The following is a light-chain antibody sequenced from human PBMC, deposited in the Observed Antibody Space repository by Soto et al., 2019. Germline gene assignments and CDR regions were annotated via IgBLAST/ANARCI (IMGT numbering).Light chain of an antibody. Sequence: EIVLTQSPATVSLSPMEIATLSFMASQTVRNNYLAWYQQKPGQAPRLLIYGASTRATDIPARFSGSGSGTEFTLTISSLQSEDFAIYYCQQYKSWPITFGQGTRLEIK. CDR1: QTVRNN. V-gene: IGKV3-15*01. J-gene: IGKJ5*01. CDR2: GAS. CDR3: QQYKSWPIT.